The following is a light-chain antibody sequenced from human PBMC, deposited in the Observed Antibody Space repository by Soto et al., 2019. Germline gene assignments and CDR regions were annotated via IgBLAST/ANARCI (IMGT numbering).Light chain of an antibody. J-gene: IGKJ2*01. CDR2: DAS. Sequence: EIVLTQSPGPLSFSPGERATLSFRASQSVSSNYLAWYQQKPGQAPRLLIYDASNRATGIPDRFSGSGSGTDFTLTISRLEPDDFAVYHCQQYGSAPYTFGQGTNLEI. CDR3: QQYGSAPYT. V-gene: IGKV3-20*01. CDR1: QSVSSNY.